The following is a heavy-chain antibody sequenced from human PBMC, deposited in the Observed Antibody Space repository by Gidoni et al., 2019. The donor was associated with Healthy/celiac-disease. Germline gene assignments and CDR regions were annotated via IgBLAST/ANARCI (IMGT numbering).Heavy chain of an antibody. D-gene: IGHD2-2*01. Sequence: QVQLQESGPGLVKPSETLSLTCAVSGYSISSGYSWGWIRQPPGKGLEWIGSIYHSGSTYYNPSLKSRVTISVDTSKNQFSLKLSSVTAADTAVYYCARVMSPKAGYCSSTSCSRDYYYYGMDVWGQGTTVTVSS. V-gene: IGHV4-38-2*01. CDR1: GYSISSGYS. CDR2: IYHSGST. CDR3: ARVMSPKAGYCSSTSCSRDYYYYGMDV. J-gene: IGHJ6*02.